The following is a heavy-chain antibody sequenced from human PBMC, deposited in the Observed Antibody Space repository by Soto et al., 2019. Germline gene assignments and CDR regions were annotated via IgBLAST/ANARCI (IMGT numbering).Heavy chain of an antibody. V-gene: IGHV3-66*01. D-gene: IGHD2-15*01. CDR2: IQSGGTT. CDR1: GFTVSSKY. Sequence: PGGSLRLSCAASGFTVSSKYMSWVRQAPGKGLEWVSLIQSGGTTYYADSVKGRFTISRDSSKNMLHLQMDSLRAEDTAVYYCARDDILCSGGSCYGVPMDVRGKGTTVTVSS. CDR3: ARDDILCSGGSCYGVPMDV. J-gene: IGHJ6*03.